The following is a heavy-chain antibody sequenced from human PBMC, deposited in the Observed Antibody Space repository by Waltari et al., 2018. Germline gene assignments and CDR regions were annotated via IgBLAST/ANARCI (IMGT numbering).Heavy chain of an antibody. D-gene: IGHD3-16*01. CDR3: ARSLGGDAFDL. J-gene: IGHJ3*01. V-gene: IGHV3-53*04. CDR2: IYTGGST. CDR1: GFSVSMYY. Sequence: EGLLEESGGGSVQPGGSLRLSCAAYGFSVSMYYMNWVRQAPGQGLECVSIIYTGGSTYYADSVRGRFTISRHNSQNTLSLEMNSLTSDDTGIYYCARSLGGDAFDLWGQGTMVAVSS.